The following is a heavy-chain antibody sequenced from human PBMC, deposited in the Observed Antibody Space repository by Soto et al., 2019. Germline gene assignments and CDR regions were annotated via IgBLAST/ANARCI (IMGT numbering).Heavy chain of an antibody. D-gene: IGHD2-2*02. Sequence: SETLSLTCTVSGGSISSGDYYWSWIRQPPGKGLEWIGYIYYSGSTYYNPSLKSRVTISVDTSKNQFSLKLSSVTAADTAVYYCARSNIVLVPAAIRYWFDPWGQGTLVTVSS. J-gene: IGHJ5*02. CDR2: IYYSGST. V-gene: IGHV4-30-4*01. CDR3: ARSNIVLVPAAIRYWFDP. CDR1: GGSISSGDYY.